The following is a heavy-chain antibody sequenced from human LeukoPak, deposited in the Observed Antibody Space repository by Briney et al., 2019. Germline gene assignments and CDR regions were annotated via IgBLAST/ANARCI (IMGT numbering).Heavy chain of an antibody. CDR2: INTDGTVT. V-gene: IGHV3-74*01. Sequence: GGSLRLSCAASGFTFSKYWMLWVRQAPGKGLEIVSRINTDGTVTTYADSVKGRFTVSRNNPDNTMFLQMNSVRDEDTAVYYCATKQWLAPPPDSWGQGTPVTVSS. CDR3: ATKQWLAPPPDS. D-gene: IGHD6-19*01. J-gene: IGHJ4*02. CDR1: GFTFSKYW.